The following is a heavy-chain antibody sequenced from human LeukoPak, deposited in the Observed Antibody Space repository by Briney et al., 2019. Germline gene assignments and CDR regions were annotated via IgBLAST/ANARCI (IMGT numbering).Heavy chain of an antibody. CDR3: ARYVPVKTGTTRSSFDY. CDR1: GGSFSDYD. CDR2: INQSGST. J-gene: IGHJ4*02. D-gene: IGHD1-1*01. V-gene: IGHV4-34*01. Sequence: TSETLSLTCAVYGGSFSDYDWSWIRQPPGKGLEWIGEINQSGSTNCGPSLKRRLSMSIETSKSQFSLNLRSVTAADTAVYHCARYVPVKTGTTRSSFDYWGQGTLVTVSS.